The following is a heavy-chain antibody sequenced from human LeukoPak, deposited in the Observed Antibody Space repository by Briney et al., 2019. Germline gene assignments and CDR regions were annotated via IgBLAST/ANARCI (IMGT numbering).Heavy chain of an antibody. CDR2: IRSKANNDAT. CDR1: GFTFSDSA. J-gene: IGHJ6*03. V-gene: IGHV3-73*01. D-gene: IGHD3-10*01. Sequence: GGSLRVSCAASGFTFSDSALHWGRQASGKGLEWVGRIRSKANNDATVYAASVKGRFSISRDDSQNTAYLQVNSLETEDTAVYYCTRGTVYYMDVWGKGTTVTISS. CDR3: TRGTVYYMDV.